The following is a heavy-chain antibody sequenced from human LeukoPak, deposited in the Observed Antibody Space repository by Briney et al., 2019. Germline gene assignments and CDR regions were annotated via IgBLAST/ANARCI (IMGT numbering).Heavy chain of an antibody. CDR1: GYTFTSYA. CDR3: ARDMYSSSWYPLFDY. V-gene: IGHV1-2*04. J-gene: IGHJ4*02. D-gene: IGHD6-13*01. CDR2: INPNSGGT. Sequence: ASVKVSCKASGYTFTSYAMHWVRQAPGQRLEWMGWINPNSGGTNYAQKFQGWVTMTRDTSISTAYMELSRLRSDDTAVYYCARDMYSSSWYPLFDYWGQGTLVTVSS.